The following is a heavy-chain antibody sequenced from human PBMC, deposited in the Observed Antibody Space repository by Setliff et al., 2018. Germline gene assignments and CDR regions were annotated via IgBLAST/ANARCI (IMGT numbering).Heavy chain of an antibody. CDR1: GGSFSDYY. J-gene: IGHJ6*03. CDR2: INHSGST. CDR3: ARETTMTYYFYYMDV. Sequence: SETLSLTCAVYGGSFSDYYWSWIRQSPGKGLEWIGEINHSGSTNYSPSLKTRVTISVDTSKNQFSLTLSSVTAADTAVYYCARETTMTYYFYYMDVWGKGTAVTVSS. D-gene: IGHD4-17*01. V-gene: IGHV4-34*01.